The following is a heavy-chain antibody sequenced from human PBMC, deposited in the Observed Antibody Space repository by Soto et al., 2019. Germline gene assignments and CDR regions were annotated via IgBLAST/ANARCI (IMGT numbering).Heavy chain of an antibody. V-gene: IGHV3-15*01. CDR3: TTDHPIVVVPAAIHDYYYYYMDV. CDR1: GFTFSNAW. CDR2: IKSKTDGGTT. J-gene: IGHJ6*03. Sequence: EVQLVESGGGLVKPGGSLRLSCAASGFTFSNAWMSWVRQAPGKGLEWVGRIKSKTDGGTTDYAAPVKGRFTISRDDSKNTLYLQMNCLKTEDTPVYYCTTDHPIVVVPAAIHDYYYYYMDVWGKGTTVTVSS. D-gene: IGHD2-2*02.